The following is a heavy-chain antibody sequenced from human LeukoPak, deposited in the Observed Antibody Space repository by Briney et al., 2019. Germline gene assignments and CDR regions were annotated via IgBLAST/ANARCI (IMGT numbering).Heavy chain of an antibody. D-gene: IGHD3-9*01. CDR3: ARDTPLDVVLRYFGIYYYYYMDV. Sequence: TSETLSLTCTVSGGSISSYYWSWIRQPAGKGLEWIGRIYTSGSTNYNPSLKSRVTMSVDTSKNQFSLKLSSVTAADTAVYYCARDTPLDVVLRYFGIYYYYYMDVWGKGTTVTVSS. CDR1: GGSISSYY. V-gene: IGHV4-4*07. CDR2: IYTSGST. J-gene: IGHJ6*03.